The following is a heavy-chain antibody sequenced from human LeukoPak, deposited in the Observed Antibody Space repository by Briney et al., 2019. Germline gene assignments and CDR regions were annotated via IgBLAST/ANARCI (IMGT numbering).Heavy chain of an antibody. D-gene: IGHD3-22*01. V-gene: IGHV4-59*01. Sequence: PSETLSLTCTVSGGSLNSYYWSWIRQPPGKGLEWIGYIYYSGSTNYNPSLKSRVTISVDTSKNQFSLKLSSVIAADTAVYYCARGSDSSGYYFFPNFDYWGQGTLVTVSS. J-gene: IGHJ4*02. CDR1: GGSLNSYY. CDR2: IYYSGST. CDR3: ARGSDSSGYYFFPNFDY.